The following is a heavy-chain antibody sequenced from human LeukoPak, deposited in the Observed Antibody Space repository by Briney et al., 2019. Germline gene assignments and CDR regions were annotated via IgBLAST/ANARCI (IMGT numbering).Heavy chain of an antibody. CDR1: GFTFSSYA. CDR2: ISYDGSNK. V-gene: IGHV3-30-3*01. D-gene: IGHD1-14*01. J-gene: IGHJ4*02. Sequence: PGGSLRLSCAASGFTFSSYAMHWVRQAPGKGLEWVAVISYDGSNKYYADSVKGRFTISRDNSKNTLYLQMNSLRAEDTAVYYCARDPAFPDHLYDYWGQGTLVIVSS. CDR3: ARDPAFPDHLYDY.